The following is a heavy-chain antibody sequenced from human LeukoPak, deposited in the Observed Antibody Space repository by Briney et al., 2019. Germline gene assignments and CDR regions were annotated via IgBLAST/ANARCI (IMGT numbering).Heavy chain of an antibody. CDR3: ARGKWGGSSWSDAFDI. D-gene: IGHD6-13*01. J-gene: IGHJ3*02. CDR1: GGTFTSYA. Sequence: GASVKVSCKASGGTFTSYAISWVRQAPGQGLEWMGGIIPIFGTANYAQKFQGRVTITADESTSTAYMELSGLRSEDTAVYYCARGKWGGSSWSDAFDIWGQGTMVTVSS. CDR2: IIPIFGTA. V-gene: IGHV1-69*13.